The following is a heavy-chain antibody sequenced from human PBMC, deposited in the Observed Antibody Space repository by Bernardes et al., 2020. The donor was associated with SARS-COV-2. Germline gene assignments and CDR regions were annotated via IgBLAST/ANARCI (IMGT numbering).Heavy chain of an antibody. CDR1: GGSISSSNW. J-gene: IGHJ4*02. CDR3: ARGTQGVREYYFDY. Sequence: SETLSLTCAVSGGSISSSNWWSWVRQPPGKGLEWIGEIYHSGSTNYNPSLKSRVTISVDKSKNQFSLKLSSVTAADTAVYYCARGTQGVREYYFDYWGQGTLVTVSS. D-gene: IGHD3-10*01. V-gene: IGHV4-4*02. CDR2: IYHSGST.